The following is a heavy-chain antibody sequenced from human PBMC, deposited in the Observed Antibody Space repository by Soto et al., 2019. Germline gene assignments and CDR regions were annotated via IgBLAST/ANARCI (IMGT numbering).Heavy chain of an antibody. J-gene: IGHJ5*02. CDR3: ARRDMYYDFWSGYYTGWFDP. CDR1: GFTFSSYW. CDR2: IKQDGSEK. V-gene: IGHV3-7*01. Sequence: EVQLVESGGGLVQPGGSLRLSCAASGFTFSSYWMSWVRQAPGKGLEWVANIKQDGSEKYYVDSVKGRFTISRDNAKNSRYLQRNSRRAEDTAVYYCARRDMYYDFWSGYYTGWFDPWGQGTLVTVSS. D-gene: IGHD3-3*01.